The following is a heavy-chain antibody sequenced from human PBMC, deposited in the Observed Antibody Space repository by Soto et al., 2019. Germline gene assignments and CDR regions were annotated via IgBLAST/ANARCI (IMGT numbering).Heavy chain of an antibody. V-gene: IGHV3-30-3*01. CDR1: GFTFSSYA. CDR3: ARATSGWYKDAFDI. D-gene: IGHD6-19*01. CDR2: ISYDGSNK. Sequence: QVQLVESGGGVVQPGRSLRLSCAASGFTFSSYAMHWVRQAPGKGLEWVAVISYDGSNKYYADSVKGRFIISRDNSKNTLYLQMNGLRAEDTAVYYCARATSGWYKDAFDIWGQGTMVTVSS. J-gene: IGHJ3*02.